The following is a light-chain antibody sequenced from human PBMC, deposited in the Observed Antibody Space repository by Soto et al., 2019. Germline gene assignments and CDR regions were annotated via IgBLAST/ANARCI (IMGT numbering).Light chain of an antibody. CDR2: GAS. CDR1: QGIHKY. Sequence: DIQMTQSPSAMSASVGDRVTITCRASQGIHKYLAWFQQKPGKVPKRLIYGASSLQSGVPSRFSGGGSGTEFTLTISSLQPEDFATYYCLQHNFYPPTFGQGTRLE. CDR3: LQHNFYPPT. V-gene: IGKV1-17*03. J-gene: IGKJ5*01.